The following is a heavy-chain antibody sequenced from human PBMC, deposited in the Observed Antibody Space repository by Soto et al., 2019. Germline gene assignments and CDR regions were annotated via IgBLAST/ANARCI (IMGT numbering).Heavy chain of an antibody. D-gene: IGHD5-12*01. CDR1: GGSISFYY. CDR2: IYYSGST. V-gene: IGHV4-59*01. CDR3: ARGHFYSGYDYYFDS. J-gene: IGHJ4*02. Sequence: SETLSLTCTVSGGSISFYYWSWIRQPPGKGLEWIGYIYYSGSTNYNPSLKRRVTISVDTSKNQFSLKLSSVTAADTAVYYCARGHFYSGYDYYFDSWAQGTRVTVSS.